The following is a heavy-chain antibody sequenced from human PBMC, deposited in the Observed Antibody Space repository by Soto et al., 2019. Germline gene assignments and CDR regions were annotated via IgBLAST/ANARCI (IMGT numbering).Heavy chain of an antibody. CDR3: ATLRRFDY. Sequence: QVQLVESGGGVVQPGRSLRLSCAASGFTFSSYAMHWVRQAPGKGLEWVAVISYDGSNKYYADSVKGRFTISRDNSKNTLYLQMNSLRAEDTAVYYCATLRRFDYWGQGTLVTGSS. D-gene: IGHD4-17*01. CDR1: GFTFSSYA. V-gene: IGHV3-30-3*01. CDR2: ISYDGSNK. J-gene: IGHJ4*02.